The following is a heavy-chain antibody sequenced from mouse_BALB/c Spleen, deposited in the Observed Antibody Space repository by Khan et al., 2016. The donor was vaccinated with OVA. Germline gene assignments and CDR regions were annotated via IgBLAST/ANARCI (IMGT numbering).Heavy chain of an antibody. CDR1: GFTFTSYW. Sequence: VQLQESGAELAKPGASVKMSCKASGFTFTSYWMHWLKQRPGQGLEWIGYINPNTDYTEYNQKFKDKAILTADKSSSTAYMQLTSLTSEDSAVYYCVNHGSSSAWFTYWGRGTLVTVSA. J-gene: IGHJ3*01. CDR2: INPNTDYT. CDR3: VNHGSSSAWFTY. V-gene: IGHV1-7*01. D-gene: IGHD1-1*01.